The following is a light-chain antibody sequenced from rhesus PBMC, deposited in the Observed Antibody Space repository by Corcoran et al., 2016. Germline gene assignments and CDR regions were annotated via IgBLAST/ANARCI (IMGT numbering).Light chain of an antibody. CDR1: QRISSG. CDR3: QHHSSYPWT. J-gene: IGKJ1*01. V-gene: IGKV1-22*01. CDR2: DTY. Sequence: DIQMTQSPSSLSASVGDTVTITCRASQRISSGLAWYQQKPGKAPKLLIYDTYSVESGVPSRVSGTGSRTEFTLSIRSLQVEDFATDYIQHHSSYPWTFGQGTKVDVK.